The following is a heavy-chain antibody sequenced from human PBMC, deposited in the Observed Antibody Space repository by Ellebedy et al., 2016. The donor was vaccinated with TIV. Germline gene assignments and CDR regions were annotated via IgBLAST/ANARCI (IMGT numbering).Heavy chain of an antibody. CDR3: ARGWSGSSWYYFDL. J-gene: IGHJ4*02. CDR1: GGSISSGDYY. CDR2: IYNSGSS. D-gene: IGHD6-13*01. V-gene: IGHV4-31*03. Sequence: MPSETLSLTCTVSGGSISSGDYYWSWIRQHPGKGLEWIGHIYNSGSSYYNPSLKSRVTISADTSRNQFSLEVTSMTAADTAIYYCARGWSGSSWYYFDLWGQGTLVTVSS.